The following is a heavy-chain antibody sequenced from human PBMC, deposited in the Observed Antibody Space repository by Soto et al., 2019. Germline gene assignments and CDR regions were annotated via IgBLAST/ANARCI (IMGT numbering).Heavy chain of an antibody. V-gene: IGHV4-39*01. J-gene: IGHJ6*02. CDR1: GGSISSSSYY. Sequence: SETLSLTCTVSGGSISSSSYYWGWIRQPPGKGLEWIGSIYYSGSTYYNPSLKSRVTISVDTSKNQFSLKLSSVTAADTAVYYCASLIVGSFYYYGMDVWGQGTTVTVSS. CDR2: IYYSGST. CDR3: ASLIVGSFYYYGMDV. D-gene: IGHD3-22*01.